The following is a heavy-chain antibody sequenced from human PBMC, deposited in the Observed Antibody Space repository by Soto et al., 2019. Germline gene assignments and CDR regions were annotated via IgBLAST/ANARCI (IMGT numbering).Heavy chain of an antibody. D-gene: IGHD6-13*01. CDR1: GYTFTGYY. V-gene: IGHV1-2*04. CDR3: AMGHSSSWYNDYYYYGMDV. J-gene: IGHJ6*02. Sequence: ASVKVSCKASGYTFTGYYMHWVRQAPGQGLEWMGWINPNSGGTNYAQKFQGWVTMTRDTSISTAYMELSRLRSDDTAVYYCAMGHSSSWYNDYYYYGMDVWGQGTTVTVS. CDR2: INPNSGGT.